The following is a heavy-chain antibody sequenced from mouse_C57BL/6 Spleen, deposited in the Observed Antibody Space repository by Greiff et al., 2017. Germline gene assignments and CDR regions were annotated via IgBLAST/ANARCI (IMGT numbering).Heavy chain of an antibody. CDR2: ISSGGSYT. Sequence: DVKLQESGGDLVKPGGSLKLSCAASGFTFSSYGMSWVRQTPDKRLEWVATISSGGSYTNYPDSVKGRFTISRDKAKNTLYLQMSSLKSEDTAMYYCARRPPGDFDYWGQGTTLTVSS. CDR1: GFTFSSYG. J-gene: IGHJ2*01. V-gene: IGHV5-6*02. CDR3: ARRPPGDFDY.